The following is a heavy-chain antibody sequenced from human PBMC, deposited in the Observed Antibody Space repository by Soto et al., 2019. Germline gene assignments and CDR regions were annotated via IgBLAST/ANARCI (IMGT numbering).Heavy chain of an antibody. J-gene: IGHJ4*02. CDR1: GFTFSSYA. CDR2: ISGSGGST. Sequence: EVQLLESGGGLVQPGGSLRLSCAASGFTFSSYAMSWVRQALGKGREWVSAISGSGGSTYYAVSVRGRFTISRDNSMNQLYLQINSLGAADAAVYYCAKENGYSSSWFEFDYWGQGTLVTVSS. D-gene: IGHD6-13*01. V-gene: IGHV3-23*01. CDR3: AKENGYSSSWFEFDY.